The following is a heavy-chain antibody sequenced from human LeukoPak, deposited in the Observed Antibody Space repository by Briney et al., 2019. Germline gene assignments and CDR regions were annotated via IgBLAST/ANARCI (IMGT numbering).Heavy chain of an antibody. CDR1: GFTFSRYE. CDR3: ARVGGTGDGVY. J-gene: IGHJ4*02. V-gene: IGHV3-48*03. CDR2: ISSSGRTI. Sequence: GGSLRLSCVASGFTFSRYEMNWVRQAPGKGLEWISYISSSGRTIYYADSVRGRFTISRDNAKNSLYLQMNSLRAEDTAVYYCARVGGTGDGVYWGQGTLVTVSS. D-gene: IGHD7-27*01.